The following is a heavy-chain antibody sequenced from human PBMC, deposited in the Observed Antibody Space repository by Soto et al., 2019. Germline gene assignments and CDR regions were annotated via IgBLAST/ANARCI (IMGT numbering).Heavy chain of an antibody. Sequence: SVKVSCKASGGTFSSYAISWVRQAPGQGLEWMGRIIPSGGRASYAQKFQGRVTMTRDTSTSTAYMELSSLRSEDTAVYYCARDWMVEIYYYGMDVWGQGTTVTVSS. V-gene: IGHV1-69*04. CDR3: ARDWMVEIYYYGMDV. CDR2: IIPSGGRA. J-gene: IGHJ6*02. D-gene: IGHD6-19*01. CDR1: GGTFSSYA.